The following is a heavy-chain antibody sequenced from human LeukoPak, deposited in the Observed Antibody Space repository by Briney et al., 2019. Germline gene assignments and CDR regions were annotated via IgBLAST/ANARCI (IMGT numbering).Heavy chain of an antibody. CDR1: GFTFSSYE. D-gene: IGHD2-15*01. V-gene: IGHV3-48*03. CDR2: ISSSGSTI. J-gene: IGHJ4*02. Sequence: GGSLRLSCAASGFTFSSYEMNWVRQAPGKGLEWVSYISSSGSTIYYADSVKGRFTISRDNAKNSLYLQMNSLRAEDTALYYCARGIRYCSGGSCYPSGGVFDYWGQGTLVTVSS. CDR3: ARGIRYCSGGSCYPSGGVFDY.